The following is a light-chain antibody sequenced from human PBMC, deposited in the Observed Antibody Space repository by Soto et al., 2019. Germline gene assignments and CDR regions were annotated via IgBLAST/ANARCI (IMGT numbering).Light chain of an antibody. CDR2: GAS. CDR3: QQYGNSPPVT. CDR1: QSVSSSY. Sequence: EIVLTQSPGTLSLSPGERATLSCRASQSVSSSYLAWYQQKPGQAPRLLIFGASSRPTGIPDRFSGSGSGTDFTITIGRLEPEDFAVYYYQQYGNSPPVTFGGGTKVEIK. V-gene: IGKV3-20*01. J-gene: IGKJ4*01.